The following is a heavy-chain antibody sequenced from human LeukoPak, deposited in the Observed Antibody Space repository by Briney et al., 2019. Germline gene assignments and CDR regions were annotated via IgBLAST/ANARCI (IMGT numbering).Heavy chain of an antibody. V-gene: IGHV1-2*02. CDR1: GYTFIGYY. CDR2: INPNSGAT. J-gene: IGHJ4*02. D-gene: IGHD6-19*01. CDR3: ARGGPTSGWYEAFDY. Sequence: ASVKVSCKASGYTFIGYYMHWVRQAPGQGLEWMGWINPNSGATNYEQKFQGRATMTWDTSMYKAYMELSGLRSDDTAVYYCARGGPTSGWYEAFDYWGQGTLVTVSS.